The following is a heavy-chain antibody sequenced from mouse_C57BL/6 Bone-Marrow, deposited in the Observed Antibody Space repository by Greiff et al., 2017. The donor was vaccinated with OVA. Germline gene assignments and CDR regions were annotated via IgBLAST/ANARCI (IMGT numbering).Heavy chain of an antibody. CDR2: LLPGSGST. V-gene: IGHV1-9*01. Sequence: VQLQQSGAELMQPGDSVKLSCKATGYTFTGYWIEWVKQRPGHSLEWIGELLPGSGSTNYNEKFQGQATFTADTSSTTAYMQLSSQSTEDSDIYNIARYGNYPHAMDYWGQGTSVTVSS. CDR1: GYTFTGYW. D-gene: IGHD2-1*01. CDR3: ARYGNYPHAMDY. J-gene: IGHJ4*01.